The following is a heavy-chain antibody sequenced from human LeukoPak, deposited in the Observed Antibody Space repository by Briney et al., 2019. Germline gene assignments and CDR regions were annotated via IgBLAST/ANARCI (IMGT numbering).Heavy chain of an antibody. CDR3: TREGVYSPDPSSYHRDAFDI. D-gene: IGHD3-16*02. J-gene: IGHJ3*02. Sequence: GASVKVSCKASGYTFTGYYMHWVRQAPGQGLEWMGRIIPVLGVSNFAQKFQGRVTITADKSTNTAHMELSSLRSEDTAVYYCTREGVYSPDPSSYHRDAFDIWGQGTVVTVSS. CDR2: IIPVLGVS. V-gene: IGHV1-69*04. CDR1: GYTFTGYY.